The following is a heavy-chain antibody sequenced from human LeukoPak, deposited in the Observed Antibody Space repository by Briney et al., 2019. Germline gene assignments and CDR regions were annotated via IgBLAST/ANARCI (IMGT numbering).Heavy chain of an antibody. Sequence: GGSLRLSCAASGFTFSSYSMNWVRQAPGKGLEWVSSISSSSSYIYYADSVKGRFTISRDNAKNLLYLQMNSLRAEDTAVYYCARASHVDTARVGYWGQGTLVTVSS. D-gene: IGHD5-18*01. J-gene: IGHJ4*02. CDR2: ISSSSSYI. CDR1: GFTFSSYS. V-gene: IGHV3-21*01. CDR3: ARASHVDTARVGY.